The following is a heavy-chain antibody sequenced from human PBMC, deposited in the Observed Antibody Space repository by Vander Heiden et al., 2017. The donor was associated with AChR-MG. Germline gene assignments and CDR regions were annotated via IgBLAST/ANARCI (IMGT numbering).Heavy chain of an antibody. CDR3: ASLYSSGWYAGETQTENY. D-gene: IGHD6-19*01. CDR2: ISSSSSYI. J-gene: IGHJ4*02. V-gene: IGHV3-21*01. CDR1: GFPFSSYS. Sequence: EVQLVESGGGLVKPGGSLRLSCAASGFPFSSYSMNWVRQAPGKGLEWVSSISSSSSYIYYADSVKGRFTISRDNAKNSLYLQMNSLRAEDTAVYYCASLYSSGWYAGETQTENYWGQGTLVTVSS.